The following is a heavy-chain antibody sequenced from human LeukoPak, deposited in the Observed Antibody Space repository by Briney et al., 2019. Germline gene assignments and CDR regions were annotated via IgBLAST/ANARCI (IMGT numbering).Heavy chain of an antibody. CDR1: GYTFTGYY. CDR3: AREDYYDSSGHDY. D-gene: IGHD3-22*01. CDR2: INPNSGGT. V-gene: IGHV1-2*02. J-gene: IGHJ4*02. Sequence: GASVKVSCKASGYTFTGYYMHWVRQAPGQGVEWMGWINPNSGGTNYAQKFQGRVTMTRDTSISTAYMELSRLRSDDTAVYYCAREDYYDSSGHDYWGQGTLVTVSS.